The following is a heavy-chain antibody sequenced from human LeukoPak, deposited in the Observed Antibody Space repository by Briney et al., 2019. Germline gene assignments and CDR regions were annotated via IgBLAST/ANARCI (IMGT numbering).Heavy chain of an antibody. V-gene: IGHV3-48*02. J-gene: IGHJ3*02. Sequence: GGSLRLSCAASGFTFSDYTMNWVRQAPGKGLEWVSYITSTSNTIYYADSAKGRFTISRDNAKNSLYLQMNSLRDEDTAVYFCARGASRAFDIWGQGTIVTVSS. CDR3: ARGASRAFDI. CDR2: ITSTSNTI. CDR1: GFTFSDYT.